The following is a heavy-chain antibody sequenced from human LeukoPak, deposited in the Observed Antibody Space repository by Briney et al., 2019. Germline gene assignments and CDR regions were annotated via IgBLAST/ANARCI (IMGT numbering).Heavy chain of an antibody. CDR2: IYHSGST. D-gene: IGHD6-13*01. V-gene: IGHV4-30-2*01. J-gene: IGHJ3*02. CDR1: GGSISSGGYY. Sequence: SETLSLTCTVSGGSISSGGYYWSWIRQPPGKGLEWIGYIYHSGSTYYNPSLKSRVTISVDRSKNQFSLKLSSVTAADTAVYYCARDSSLATRPGNDAFDIWGQGTMVTVSS. CDR3: ARDSSLATRPGNDAFDI.